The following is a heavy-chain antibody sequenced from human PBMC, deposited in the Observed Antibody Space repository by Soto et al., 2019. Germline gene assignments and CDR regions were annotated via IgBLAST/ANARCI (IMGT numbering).Heavy chain of an antibody. Sequence: QVQLQESGPGLVKPSETLSLTCTVSGGSISSYYWSWIRQPPGKGLEWIGYIYYSGSTNHNPSLKSRVTISVDPSKNQFSLKLSSVTAADTAVYYCACGSYYYGMDVWGHGTTVTVSS. V-gene: IGHV4-59*01. CDR2: IYYSGST. J-gene: IGHJ6*02. CDR1: GGSISSYY. CDR3: ACGSYYYGMDV. D-gene: IGHD1-26*01.